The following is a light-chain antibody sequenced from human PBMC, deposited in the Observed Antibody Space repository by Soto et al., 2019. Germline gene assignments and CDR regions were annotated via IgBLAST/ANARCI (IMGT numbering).Light chain of an antibody. CDR3: QQYYSYPIT. V-gene: IGKV1-8*01. CDR2: AAS. Sequence: AIRMTQSPSSLSASTGDRVTITCRASQGISSYLAWYQQKPGKAPKLLIYAASTLQSGVPSRFSGSGSGTDFNLTISCLQSEAFATYCCQQYYSYPITFGQGTRLEIK. CDR1: QGISSY. J-gene: IGKJ5*01.